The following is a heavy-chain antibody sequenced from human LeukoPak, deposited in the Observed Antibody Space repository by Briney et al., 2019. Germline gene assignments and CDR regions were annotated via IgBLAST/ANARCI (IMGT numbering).Heavy chain of an antibody. D-gene: IGHD6-19*01. Sequence: GGSLRLSCAASGFTFNNFAMNWVRQAPGKGLEWVSGISGTGGSTFYADSVKGRFTISRDNSRDTLYLQLNGLRAEDTAVYFCAKGVRWVVPGSCLDYWGQGSLVTVSS. CDR2: ISGTGGST. V-gene: IGHV3-23*01. J-gene: IGHJ4*02. CDR3: AKGVRWVVPGSCLDY. CDR1: GFTFNNFA.